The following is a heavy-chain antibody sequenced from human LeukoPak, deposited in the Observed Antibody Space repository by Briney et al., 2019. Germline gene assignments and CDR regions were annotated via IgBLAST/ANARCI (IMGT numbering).Heavy chain of an antibody. Sequence: SETLSLTCTVSGGSISSGSYYWGWIRQPPGKGLEWIGSIYYSGSTNYNPSLKSRVTISVDTSKNQFSLKLSSVTAADTAVYYCARGVIFDYWGQGTLVTVSS. CDR3: ARGVIFDY. CDR2: IYYSGST. V-gene: IGHV4-39*07. J-gene: IGHJ4*02. CDR1: GGSISSGSYY. D-gene: IGHD3-22*01.